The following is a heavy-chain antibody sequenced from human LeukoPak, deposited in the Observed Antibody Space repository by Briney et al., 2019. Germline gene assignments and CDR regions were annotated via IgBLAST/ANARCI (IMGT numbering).Heavy chain of an antibody. V-gene: IGHV4-59*01. CDR3: ARATTMVRGVIRYYYMDV. D-gene: IGHD3-10*01. CDR1: GGSISSYY. Sequence: ASETLSLTCTVSGGSISSYYWSWIRQPPGKGLEWIGYIYYSGSTNYNPSLKSRVTISVDTSKNQFSLKLSSVTAADTAVYYCARATTMVRGVIRYYYMDVWGKGTTVTVSS. CDR2: IYYSGST. J-gene: IGHJ6*03.